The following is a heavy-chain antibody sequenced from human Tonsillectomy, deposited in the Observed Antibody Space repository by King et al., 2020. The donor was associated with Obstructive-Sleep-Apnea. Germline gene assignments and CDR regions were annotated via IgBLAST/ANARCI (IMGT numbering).Heavy chain of an antibody. J-gene: IGHJ4*02. CDR1: GFTFDDYA. V-gene: IGHV3-9*01. CDR3: AKDLTVTTSSYYFDY. Sequence: VQLVESGGGLVQPGRSLRLSCAASGFTFDDYAMHWVRQAPGKGLEWVSGISWNSGSIGYADSVKGRFTISRDNAKNSLYLQMNSLRAEDTALYYCAKDLTVTTSSYYFDYWGQGTLVTVSS. D-gene: IGHD4-17*01. CDR2: ISWNSGSI.